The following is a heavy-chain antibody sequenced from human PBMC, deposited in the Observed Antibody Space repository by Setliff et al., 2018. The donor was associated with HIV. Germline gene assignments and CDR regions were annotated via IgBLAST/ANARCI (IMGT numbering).Heavy chain of an antibody. D-gene: IGHD3-22*01. CDR2: VYYSGST. CDR3: ARGNYDTSDYYTNFYYYYMGV. CDR1: GDPISTYY. J-gene: IGHJ6*03. Sequence: SETLSLTCTVSGDPISTYYWSWVRKPPGKGLEWIGYVYYSGSTSYSPSLRGRVTMSVDPSKNQFSLKLNSVTAADTAIYYCARGNYDTSDYYTNFYYYYMGVWGKGTAVTVSS. V-gene: IGHV4-59*01.